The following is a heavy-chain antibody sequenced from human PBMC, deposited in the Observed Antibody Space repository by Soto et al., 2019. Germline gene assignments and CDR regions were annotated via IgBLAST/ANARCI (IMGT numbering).Heavy chain of an antibody. CDR1: GGTFSSYT. CDR3: ARDPPAPSIAATDY. D-gene: IGHD6-25*01. CDR2: IIPILGTA. J-gene: IGHJ4*02. Sequence: SVKVSCKASGGTFSSYTISWVRQAPGQGLEWMGRIIPILGTANYAQKFQGRVTITADKSTSTAYMELSSLRSEDTAVYYCARDPPAPSIAATDYWGQGTLVTVSS. V-gene: IGHV1-69*08.